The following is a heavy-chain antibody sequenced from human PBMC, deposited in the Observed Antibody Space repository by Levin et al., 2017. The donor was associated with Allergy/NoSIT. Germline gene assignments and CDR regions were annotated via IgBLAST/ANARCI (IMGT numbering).Heavy chain of an antibody. CDR1: GFTVSSNY. D-gene: IGHD6-19*01. V-gene: IGHV3-53*01. Sequence: HPGEFLKISCAASGFTVSSNYMTWVRQAPGKGLEWVSVIYSGGSTYYADSVKGRFTISRDNSNNTLYLQMNSLRAEDTAVYYCARDKYSSGSIDYWGQGALVIVSS. CDR2: IYSGGST. CDR3: ARDKYSSGSIDY. J-gene: IGHJ4*02.